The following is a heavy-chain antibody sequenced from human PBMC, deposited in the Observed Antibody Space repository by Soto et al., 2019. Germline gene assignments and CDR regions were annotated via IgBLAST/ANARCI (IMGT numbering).Heavy chain of an antibody. Sequence: GESLKISCKGSVYSFTTYWIGWVRQMPGKGLEWVGIIYAGDSDTRYSPSFQGQVTISVDKSITTAYLQWSSLKASDTAMYFCARLSTSYYADYWGQGTLVTVSS. CDR2: IYAGDSDT. J-gene: IGHJ4*02. CDR1: VYSFTTYW. CDR3: ARLSTSYYADY. V-gene: IGHV5-51*01. D-gene: IGHD1-26*01.